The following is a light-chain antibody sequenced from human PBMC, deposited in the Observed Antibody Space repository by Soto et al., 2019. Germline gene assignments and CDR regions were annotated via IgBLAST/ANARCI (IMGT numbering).Light chain of an antibody. CDR1: HDISGW. J-gene: IGKJ1*01. CDR3: QQANSFPLT. V-gene: IGKV1D-12*01. CDR2: AAS. Sequence: DIQMNQSPSSVSSSVGDRVTSTCRARHDISGWLAWIQQKPGKAPNLLIYAASILQSGVPSRFSVSGSGTDFTLTLTYLQPDDFATYYCQQANSFPLTCGQGTKVEL.